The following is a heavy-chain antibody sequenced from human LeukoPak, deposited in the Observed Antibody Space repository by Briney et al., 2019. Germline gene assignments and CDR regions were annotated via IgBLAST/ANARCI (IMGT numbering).Heavy chain of an antibody. CDR2: ISYDGSNK. CDR1: GFTFSSYA. V-gene: IGHV3-30-3*01. Sequence: GRSLRLYCAASGFTFSSYAMHWVRQAPGKGLEWVAVISYDGSNKYYADSVKGRFTISRDNSKNTLYLQMNSLRAEDTAVYYCARDETAVAGTDSFDYWGQGTLVTVSS. J-gene: IGHJ4*02. D-gene: IGHD6-19*01. CDR3: ARDETAVAGTDSFDY.